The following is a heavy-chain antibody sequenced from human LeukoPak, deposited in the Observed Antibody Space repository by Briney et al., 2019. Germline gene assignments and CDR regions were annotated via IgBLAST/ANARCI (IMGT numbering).Heavy chain of an antibody. CDR1: GFTFSSYG. J-gene: IGHJ4*02. CDR2: ISGSGFT. D-gene: IGHD4-17*01. CDR3: AKYRDYHFDF. V-gene: IGHV3-23*01. Sequence: PGRSLRLSCAVSGFTFSSYGMHWVRQAPGKGLEWVSDISGSGFTSYADSVKGRSTIFRDNSKNTLYLQMNRLRDEDTALYYCAKYRDYHFDFWGQGTLVTVSS.